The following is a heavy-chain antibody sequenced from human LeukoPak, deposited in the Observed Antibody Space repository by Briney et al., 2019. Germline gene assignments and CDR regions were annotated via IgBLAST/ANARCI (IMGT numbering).Heavy chain of an antibody. CDR1: GDSFNEYY. CDR2: IYHNGNS. D-gene: IGHD5-24*01. J-gene: IGHJ4*02. V-gene: IGHV4-59*01. CDR3: ARDGGLQSHFDY. Sequence: SETLSLTCSVFGDSFNEYYWNWVRQPPGKGLQWIGYIYHNGNSNYNPSLKGRLTISVDTAKNQFSLKLTSVTAADTAVYYCARDGGLQSHFDYWGQGALVTISS.